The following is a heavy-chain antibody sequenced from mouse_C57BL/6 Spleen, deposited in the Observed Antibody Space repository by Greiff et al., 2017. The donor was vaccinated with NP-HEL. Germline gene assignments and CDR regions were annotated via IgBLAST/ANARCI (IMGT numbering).Heavy chain of an antibody. D-gene: IGHD3-3*01. Sequence: VQLKESGPGLVKPSQSLSLTCSVTGYSITSGYYWNWIRQFPGNNLEWMGYISYDGSNNYNPSLKNRISITRDTSKNQFFLKLNSVTTEDTATYYCAREGRAMDYWGQGTSVTVSS. J-gene: IGHJ4*01. CDR1: GYSITSGYY. CDR2: ISYDGSN. CDR3: AREGRAMDY. V-gene: IGHV3-6*01.